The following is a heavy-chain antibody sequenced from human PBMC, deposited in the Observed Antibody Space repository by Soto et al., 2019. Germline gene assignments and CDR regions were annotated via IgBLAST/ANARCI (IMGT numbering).Heavy chain of an antibody. CDR2: ISSSSSTI. CDR1: GFTFGTYS. J-gene: IGHJ6*02. CDR3: TRDMREVLTMCYFYYGLDV. Sequence: EVQLVESGGGLVQPGGSLRLSCGASGFTFGTYSMNWVRQAPGKGLEWVSYISSSSSTIYYADSVKGRVTISRDNAKSSLYLQMNSLRDEDTAVYYCTRDMREVLTMCYFYYGLDVWGQGTAVTVSS. D-gene: IGHD1-26*01. V-gene: IGHV3-48*02.